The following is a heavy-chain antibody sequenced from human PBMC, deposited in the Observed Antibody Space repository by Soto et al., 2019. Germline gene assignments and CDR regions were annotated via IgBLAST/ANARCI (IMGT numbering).Heavy chain of an antibody. CDR2: ISNNGTHP. V-gene: IGHV3-64*01. Sequence: EAQLVESGGGLVQPGGSLRLSCAASGFTCSNYEMQWVRQAPGKGLEYVSGISNNGTHPDYAKSVKGRFTISRDNSETTLYLQMGSLSAEDMALYYCARRGYGSRWPNVYMDVWGKGTTVTVSS. J-gene: IGHJ6*03. CDR1: GFTCSNYE. CDR3: ARRGYGSRWPNVYMDV. D-gene: IGHD6-13*01.